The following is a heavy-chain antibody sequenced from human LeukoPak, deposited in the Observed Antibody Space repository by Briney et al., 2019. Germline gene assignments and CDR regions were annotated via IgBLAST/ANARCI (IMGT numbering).Heavy chain of an antibody. V-gene: IGHV3-15*01. CDR3: TTEKWDFPFDY. Sequence: PGGSLRLSCAASGFTLSDYYMSWIRQAPGKGLEWVGRIKSKTDGGTTDYAAPVKGRFTIPRDDSKNTLYLQMNSLKTEDTAVYYCTTEKWDFPFDYWGQGTLVTVSS. CDR1: GFTLSDYY. CDR2: IKSKTDGGTT. D-gene: IGHD1-26*01. J-gene: IGHJ4*02.